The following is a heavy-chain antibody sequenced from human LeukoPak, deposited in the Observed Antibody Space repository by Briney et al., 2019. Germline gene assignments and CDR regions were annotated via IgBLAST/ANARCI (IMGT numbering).Heavy chain of an antibody. D-gene: IGHD5-12*01. CDR1: GFTFSSYA. CDR2: ISGSGGST. CDR3: AKDVLVRGYSGYDWDY. J-gene: IGHJ4*02. Sequence: GGSLRLSCAASGFTFSSYAMSWVRQAPGKGLEWVSAISGSGGSTYYADSVKGRFTISRDNSKNTLYLQMNSLRAEDTTVYHCAKDVLVRGYSGYDWDYWGQGTLVTVSS. V-gene: IGHV3-23*01.